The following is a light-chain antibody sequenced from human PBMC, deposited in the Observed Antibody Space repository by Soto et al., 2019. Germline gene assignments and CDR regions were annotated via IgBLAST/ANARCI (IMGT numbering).Light chain of an antibody. Sequence: DVQMTQSPSSLSASVRDRVTITCRASQPIGTFLNWYQQKPGKAPKLLISGTSSLQTGVPSRFSGSDSGTEFTLTITSLQPEDFATYFCQQTFTTPHTFGQGTKLEI. J-gene: IGKJ2*01. CDR2: GTS. V-gene: IGKV1-39*01. CDR3: QQTFTTPHT. CDR1: QPIGTF.